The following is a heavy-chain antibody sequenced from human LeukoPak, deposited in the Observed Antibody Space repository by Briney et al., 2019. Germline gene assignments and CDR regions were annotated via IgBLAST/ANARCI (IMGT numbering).Heavy chain of an antibody. CDR3: ASYTYYDILTGPIDR. CDR2: IYHSGST. CDR1: GGSISSSNW. Sequence: SETLSLTCAVSGGSISSSNWWSWVRQPPGKGLEWIGEIYHSGSTNYNPSLKSRVTISVDKSKNQSSLKLSSVTAADTAVYYCASYTYYDILTGPIDRWGQGTLVTVSS. V-gene: IGHV4-4*02. J-gene: IGHJ4*02. D-gene: IGHD3-9*01.